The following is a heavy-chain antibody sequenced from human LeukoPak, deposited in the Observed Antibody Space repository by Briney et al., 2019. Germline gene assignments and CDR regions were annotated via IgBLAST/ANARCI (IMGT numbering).Heavy chain of an antibody. V-gene: IGHV3-30*18. J-gene: IGHJ4*02. D-gene: IGHD6-13*01. CDR3: AKDRSGSWSFDY. CDR2: ISYDGSDK. Sequence: GGSQRLSCAASGFTFTRSGMHWVRQAPGKGLEWLAVISYDGSDKYCADSVKGRSTISRDNSKNTLYLQVNSLRAEDTAVYYCAKDRSGSWSFDYWGQGTLVTVSS. CDR1: GFTFTRSG.